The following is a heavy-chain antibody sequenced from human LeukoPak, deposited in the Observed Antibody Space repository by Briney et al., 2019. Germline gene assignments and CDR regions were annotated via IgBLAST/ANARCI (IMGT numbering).Heavy chain of an antibody. Sequence: GRSLRLSCAASGFTFSSNGMHWVRQAPGKGLEWVAVISYDESKKYYADSVKGRFTVSRDDSKNTLYLQMNSLRAEDTAVYYCAKDRSSSWAFDYWGQGTLVTVSS. D-gene: IGHD6-13*01. CDR1: GFTFSSNG. J-gene: IGHJ4*02. V-gene: IGHV3-30*18. CDR2: ISYDESKK. CDR3: AKDRSSSWAFDY.